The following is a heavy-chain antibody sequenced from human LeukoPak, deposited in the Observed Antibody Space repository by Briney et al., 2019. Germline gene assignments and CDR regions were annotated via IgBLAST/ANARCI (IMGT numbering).Heavy chain of an antibody. CDR1: GFTFSSYA. CDR3: AKDGTLYSSGRFDY. V-gene: IGHV3-23*01. D-gene: IGHD6-19*01. CDR2: ISGSGGST. Sequence: GGSLRLSCAASGFTFSSYAMSWVRQAPGKGLEWVSAISGSGGSTYYADSVKGRFTISRDNSKNTLYLQKNSLRAEDTAVYYCAKDGTLYSSGRFDYWGQGTLVTVSS. J-gene: IGHJ4*02.